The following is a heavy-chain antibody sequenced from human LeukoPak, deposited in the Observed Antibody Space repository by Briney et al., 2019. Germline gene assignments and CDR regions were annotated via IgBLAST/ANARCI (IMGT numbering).Heavy chain of an antibody. D-gene: IGHD2-8*01. CDR2: ITHSGGT. CDR3: ARDSVYATSWYDP. V-gene: IGHV4-59*01. Sequence: PSETLSLTCTVSGASISSSNWNWIRQPPGTGLEWLGYITHSGGTNYNPSLKSRITISMDTSKNHFSLKLSSVTAADTAFYYCARDSVYATSWYDPWGQGILVTVSS. CDR1: GASISSSN. J-gene: IGHJ5*01.